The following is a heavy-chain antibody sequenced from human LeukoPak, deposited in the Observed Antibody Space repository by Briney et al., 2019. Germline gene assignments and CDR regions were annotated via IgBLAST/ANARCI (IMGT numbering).Heavy chain of an antibody. V-gene: IGHV3-9*01. CDR2: ISWNSGSI. Sequence: GGSLRLSRAASGFTFTNHAMSWVRQAPGKGLEWVSGISWNSGSIGYADSVKGRFTISRDNAKNSLYLQMNSLRAEDTALYYCAKASAYYYDSSGYYVWGQGTLVTVSS. J-gene: IGHJ4*02. D-gene: IGHD3-22*01. CDR3: AKASAYYYDSSGYYV. CDR1: GFTFTNHA.